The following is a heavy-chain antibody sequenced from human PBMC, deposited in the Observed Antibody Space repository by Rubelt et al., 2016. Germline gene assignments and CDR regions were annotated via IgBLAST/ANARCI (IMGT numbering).Heavy chain of an antibody. CDR1: GFTFSSYA. CDR3: AKHNYMVRGVIGDYYYYYGMDV. V-gene: IGHV3-23*01. J-gene: IGHJ6*02. Sequence: LESGGGLVQPGGSLRLSCAASGFTFSSYAMSWVRQAPGKGLEWVSAISGSGGSTYYADSVKGRFTISRDNSKNTLYLQMNSLRAEDTALYYCAKHNYMVRGVIGDYYYYYGMDVWGQGTTVTVSS. CDR2: ISGSGGST. D-gene: IGHD3-10*01.